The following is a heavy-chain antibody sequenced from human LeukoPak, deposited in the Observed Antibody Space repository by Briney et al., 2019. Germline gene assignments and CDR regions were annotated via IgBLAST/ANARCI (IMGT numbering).Heavy chain of an antibody. CDR2: IYHSGST. J-gene: IGHJ5*02. D-gene: IGHD3-22*01. CDR1: GYSISSGYY. V-gene: IGHV4-38-2*01. CDR3: ARHALTTNNWFDP. Sequence: SETLSLTCAVSGYSISSGYYWGWIRQPPGKGLEWIGSIYHSGSTYYNPSLKSRVTISVDTSKNQFSLKLSSVTAEDTAVYYCARHALTTNNWFDPWGQGTLVTVSS.